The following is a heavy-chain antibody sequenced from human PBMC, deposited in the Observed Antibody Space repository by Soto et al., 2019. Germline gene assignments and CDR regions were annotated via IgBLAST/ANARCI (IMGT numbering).Heavy chain of an antibody. Sequence: ASVKVSCKASGYTFTSYGISWVRQAPGQGLEWMGWISAYNGNTNYAQKLQGRVTMTTDTSTSTAYMELRSLRSDDTAVYYCAFRGYSSGLGAFDIWGQGTMVTVPS. CDR2: ISAYNGNT. CDR3: AFRGYSSGLGAFDI. V-gene: IGHV1-18*01. CDR1: GYTFTSYG. J-gene: IGHJ3*02. D-gene: IGHD5-18*01.